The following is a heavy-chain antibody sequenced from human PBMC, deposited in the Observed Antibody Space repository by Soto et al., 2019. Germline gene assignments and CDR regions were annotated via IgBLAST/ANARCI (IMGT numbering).Heavy chain of an antibody. CDR3: AHAYGGTSWPNDVFDV. Sequence: QITLKESGPTLVKPTQTLTLTCTFSGFSLSADGVGVGWIRQPPGKALEWLALIYWDDDQRYSPSLKTRLTITKDTSKNQVVLTMTNMDPGDTATYYCAHAYGGTSWPNDVFDVWGQGTVVTGSS. CDR2: IYWDDDQ. V-gene: IGHV2-5*02. CDR1: GFSLSADGVG. D-gene: IGHD2-2*01. J-gene: IGHJ3*01.